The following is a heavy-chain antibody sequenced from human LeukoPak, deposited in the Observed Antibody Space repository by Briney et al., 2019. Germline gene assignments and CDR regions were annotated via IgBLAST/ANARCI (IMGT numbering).Heavy chain of an antibody. CDR1: GFTFSSNW. V-gene: IGHV3-74*01. D-gene: IGHD2-15*01. Sequence: GGSLRLSCAASGFTFSSNWMHWVRQAPGKGLVWVSRINEDGSTTNYADSVKGRSTIFRDNAKNTLYLQMNSLRAEDTAVYYCARALTRYCSGGSCYRDPFDYWGQGTLVTVSS. J-gene: IGHJ4*02. CDR2: INEDGSTT. CDR3: ARALTRYCSGGSCYRDPFDY.